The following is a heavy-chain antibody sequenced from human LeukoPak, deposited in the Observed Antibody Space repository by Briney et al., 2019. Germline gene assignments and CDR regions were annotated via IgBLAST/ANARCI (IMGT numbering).Heavy chain of an antibody. CDR1: GDSVSSNSAT. D-gene: IGHD5-18*01. J-gene: IGHJ2*01. Sequence: SQTLSLTCAISGDSVSSNSATWNWITQSPSRGLEWLGRTYYRSKWYNDYAVSVKSRITINPDTSKNQFSLQLNSVTPEDTAVYYCTRAGSYGYYWYFDLWGRGTLVTVSS. CDR2: TYYRSKWYN. CDR3: TRAGSYGYYWYFDL. V-gene: IGHV6-1*01.